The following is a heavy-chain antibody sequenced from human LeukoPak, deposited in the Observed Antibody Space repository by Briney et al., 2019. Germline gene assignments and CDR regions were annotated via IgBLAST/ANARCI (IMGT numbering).Heavy chain of an antibody. CDR1: GFTFSAYA. CDR3: ARVAYDSYGHYYHDYFDY. V-gene: IGHV3-23*01. Sequence: GGSLRLSCAASGFTFSAYAVTWVRQAPGKGLEWVSSMSGRDDKTYYTDSAKGRFTISRDDSRNTLYLQMNSLRAEDTALYYCARVAYDSYGHYYHDYFDYWGQGTLVTVSS. CDR2: MSGRDDKT. J-gene: IGHJ4*02. D-gene: IGHD3-22*01.